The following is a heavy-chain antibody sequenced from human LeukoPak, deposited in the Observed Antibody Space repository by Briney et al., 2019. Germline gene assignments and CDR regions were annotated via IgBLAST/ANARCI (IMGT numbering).Heavy chain of an antibody. J-gene: IGHJ4*02. Sequence: GGSLRLSCAAFGFTFSNYAMSWARQAPGQGLEWVSAISGSGGNTYYADSVKGRFTISRDNSKNTLYLQMNSLRAEDTAVYYCARVPEYSSSSGDFDYWGQGTLVTVSS. D-gene: IGHD6-6*01. CDR2: ISGSGGNT. CDR3: ARVPEYSSSSGDFDY. CDR1: GFTFSNYA. V-gene: IGHV3-23*01.